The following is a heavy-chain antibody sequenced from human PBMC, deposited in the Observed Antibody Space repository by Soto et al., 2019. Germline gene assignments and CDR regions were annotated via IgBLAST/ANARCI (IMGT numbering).Heavy chain of an antibody. V-gene: IGHV4-61*01. CDR3: ARDFAYFDS. CDR2: VYHTGRT. J-gene: IGHJ4*02. CDR1: GGSFKSGSYS. D-gene: IGHD3-3*01. Sequence: QVQLQESGPGLVKPSETLSLTCTVSGGSFKSGSYSWSWIRQPPGKGLEWIGYVYHTGRTSYNTSLTSRVSISMDTSKNQFSLNLAYVTAADTAVYFCARDFAYFDSWGQGTLVTVSS.